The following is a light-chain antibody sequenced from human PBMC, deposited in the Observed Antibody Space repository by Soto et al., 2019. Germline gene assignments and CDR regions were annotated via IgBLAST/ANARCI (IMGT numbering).Light chain of an antibody. CDR3: TSWTTSTTMI. Sequence: QSALTQPASVSGSPGQSITISCTGTSSDIGAYNFVSWYQQHPGKAPKLMLYDVNTRPSGVSNRFSGSKSGNTASLTISGLQAEDEADYYCTSWTTSTTMIFGGGTKLTVL. J-gene: IGLJ2*01. V-gene: IGLV2-14*03. CDR2: DVN. CDR1: SSDIGAYNF.